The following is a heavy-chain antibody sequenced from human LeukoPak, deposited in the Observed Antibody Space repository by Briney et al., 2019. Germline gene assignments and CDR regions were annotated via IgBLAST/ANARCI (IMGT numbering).Heavy chain of an antibody. Sequence: PGGSLRLSCAASGFTFSSYAMNWVRQAPGKGLVWVSRVDSDGSSTTYADSVKGRFTISRDNAKNTLYLQMNSLRAEDTAVYYCARGITIFGVVNDAFDVWGQGAVVTVSS. CDR2: VDSDGSST. D-gene: IGHD3-3*01. J-gene: IGHJ3*01. CDR1: GFTFSSYA. V-gene: IGHV3-74*01. CDR3: ARGITIFGVVNDAFDV.